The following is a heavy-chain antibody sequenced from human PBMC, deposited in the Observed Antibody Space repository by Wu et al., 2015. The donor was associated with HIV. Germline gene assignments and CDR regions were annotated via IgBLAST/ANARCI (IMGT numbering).Heavy chain of an antibody. CDR1: GYTFTSYG. CDR2: ISGHNGHR. D-gene: IGHD3-3*01. Sequence: QAQLVQSGAEVRKPGASVRVSCKTSGYTFTSYGIHWVRQAPGQGLEWMAWISGHNGHRDYAQNLQGRVTVTTDTSTTTAHMEVGSLRSDDTAVYYCARGFFKHYYMDVWGERDHGHRLL. J-gene: IGHJ6*03. V-gene: IGHV1-18*01. CDR3: ARGFFKHYYMDV.